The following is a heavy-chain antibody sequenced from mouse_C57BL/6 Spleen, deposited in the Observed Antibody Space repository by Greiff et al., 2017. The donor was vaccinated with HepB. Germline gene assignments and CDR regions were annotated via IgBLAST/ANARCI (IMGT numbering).Heavy chain of an antibody. CDR1: GYTFTDYE. CDR3: TRGDWDPAMDY. J-gene: IGHJ4*01. D-gene: IGHD4-1*01. CDR2: IDPETGGT. V-gene: IGHV1-15*01. Sequence: QVQLKESGAELVRPGASVTLSCKASGYTFTDYEMHWVKQTPVHGLEWIGAIDPETGGTAYNQKFKGKAILTADKSSSTAYMELRSLTSEDSAVYYCTRGDWDPAMDYWGQGTSVTVSS.